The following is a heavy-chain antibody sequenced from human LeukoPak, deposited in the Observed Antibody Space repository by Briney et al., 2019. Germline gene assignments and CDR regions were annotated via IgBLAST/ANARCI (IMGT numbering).Heavy chain of an antibody. CDR2: IYYNGRT. V-gene: IGHV4-39*07. Sequence: WETLSLTCTVSGGSISSSNYYWGWIRQPPGKGLECLGSIYYNGRTYYNPSLKSRVTISVDTSKNQFSLKLSSVTAADTAVYYCARDRLQLQSWGQGTLVTVSS. CDR3: ARDRLQLQS. J-gene: IGHJ5*02. CDR1: GGSISSSNYY. D-gene: IGHD1-1*01.